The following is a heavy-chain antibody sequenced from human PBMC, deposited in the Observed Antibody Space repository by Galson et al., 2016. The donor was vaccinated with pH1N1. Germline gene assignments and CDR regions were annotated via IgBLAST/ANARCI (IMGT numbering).Heavy chain of an antibody. V-gene: IGHV5-51*01. CDR1: GYSFSSYW. J-gene: IGHJ4*02. Sequence: QSGAEVTKPGESLKISCQVSGYSFSSYWVAWVRQMPGKGLEWMAIMYPDDSDIKYSPSFEGQVTISADKSISTAYLQWSSLKASDTAMYYCARYSGSFFFYYWGQGTLVTVSS. CDR2: MYPDDSDI. D-gene: IGHD1-26*01. CDR3: ARYSGSFFFYY.